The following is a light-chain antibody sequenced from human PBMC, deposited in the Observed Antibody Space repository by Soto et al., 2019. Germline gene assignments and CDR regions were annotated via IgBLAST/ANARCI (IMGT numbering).Light chain of an antibody. CDR3: QQYGSSGT. CDR1: QSVSNNY. V-gene: IGKV3-20*01. J-gene: IGKJ1*01. Sequence: EIVLTQSPGTLSLSPGERATLSCRSSQSVSNNYLAWYQQKPGQAPRPLIYGASNKATGIPDRFSGSGSGTDFTHTISRLDPEDFAVDYCQQYGSSGTFGQGTKVESK. CDR2: GAS.